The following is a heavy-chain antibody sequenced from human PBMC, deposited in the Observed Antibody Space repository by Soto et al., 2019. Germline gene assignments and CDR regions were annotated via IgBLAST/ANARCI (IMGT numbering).Heavy chain of an antibody. CDR2: RASDGINN. CDR1: GFNFRSYV. D-gene: IGHD3-10*01. J-gene: IGHJ6*02. CDR3: STLPDVRTTYNPRSGSRRDYYNGVDL. Sequence: GRPRTISRGASGFNFRSYVLPWVRQAPWKGLDGFAVRASDGINNYYAYSVKGRFTISIDNSKNTLYLQMNSLRGEDTAMYDFSTLPDVRTTYNPRSGSRRDYYNGVDLCGQGTLVTVSS. V-gene: IGHV3-30*03.